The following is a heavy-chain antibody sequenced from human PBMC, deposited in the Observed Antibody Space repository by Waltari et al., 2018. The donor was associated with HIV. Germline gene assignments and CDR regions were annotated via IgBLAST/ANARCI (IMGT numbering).Heavy chain of an antibody. J-gene: IGHJ4*02. CDR2: ISSGSGTI. CDR1: GFTFNTFR. V-gene: IGHV3-48*02. Sequence: EVQLAESGGGLVQPGGSLRLSCTASGFTFNTFRMVWVRLAPGKGLEWISYISSGSGTIYYADSVKGRFTISRDNAKKSLYLQMNSLRDEDTAVYFCARHSTTSTHFFDYWGQGTLVTVSS. CDR3: ARHSTTSTHFFDY. D-gene: IGHD2-2*01.